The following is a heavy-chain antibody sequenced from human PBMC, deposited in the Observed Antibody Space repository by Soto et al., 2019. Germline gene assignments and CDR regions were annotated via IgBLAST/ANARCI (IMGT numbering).Heavy chain of an antibody. Sequence: EVHLLESGGGLVQPGGSLRLSCAASGFTFSSYAMSWVRQAPGKGLEWVSGITGSGDKRYYADSVKGRFTISRDNSKNPLYLQMNSLRVEDTAVFYCAKDYGDFWDPLDYWGQGTLVTVSS. J-gene: IGHJ4*02. CDR3: AKDYGDFWDPLDY. D-gene: IGHD4-17*01. CDR1: GFTFSSYA. CDR2: ITGSGDKR. V-gene: IGHV3-23*01.